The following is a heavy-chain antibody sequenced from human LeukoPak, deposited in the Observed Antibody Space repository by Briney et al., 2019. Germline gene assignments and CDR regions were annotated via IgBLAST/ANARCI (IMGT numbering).Heavy chain of an antibody. CDR3: AKLTYYYDSGSYYAYFDY. CDR2: IYYSGST. D-gene: IGHD3-10*01. CDR1: GGSISSYY. J-gene: IGHJ4*02. V-gene: IGHV4-59*01. Sequence: SETLSLTCTVSGGSISSYYWSWIRQPPGKGPEWIGYIYYSGSTNYNPSLKSRLTISVDTSKNQFSLKLSSVTAADTAVYYCAKLTYYYDSGSYYAYFDYWGQGTLVTVSS.